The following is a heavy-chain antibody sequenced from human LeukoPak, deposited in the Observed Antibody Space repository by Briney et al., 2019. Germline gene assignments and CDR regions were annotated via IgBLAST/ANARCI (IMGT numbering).Heavy chain of an antibody. CDR2: IYYSGST. CDR3: ARHHETYYYDSSLFDY. CDR1: GGPISSSSYY. V-gene: IGHV4-39*01. D-gene: IGHD3-22*01. Sequence: KPSETLSLTCTVSGGPISSSSYYWGWIRQPPGKGLEWIGSIYYSGSTYYNPSLKSRVTISVDTSKNQFSLKLSSVTAADTAVYYCARHHETYYYDSSLFDYWGQGTLVTVSS. J-gene: IGHJ4*02.